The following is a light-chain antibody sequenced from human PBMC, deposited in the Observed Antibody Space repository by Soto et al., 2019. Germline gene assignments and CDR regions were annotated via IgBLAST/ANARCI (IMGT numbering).Light chain of an antibody. V-gene: IGLV2-8*01. CDR1: SSDIGGYNY. CDR3: SSYTPGSKL. CDR2: AVS. Sequence: QSALTQPPSASGSPGQSVTISCTGTSSDIGGYNYVSWYQQHPGKAPKLIIYAVSQRPSGVPDRFSASKSGNTASLTVSGLQADDEAHYYCSSYTPGSKLFGGGTKVTV. J-gene: IGLJ2*01.